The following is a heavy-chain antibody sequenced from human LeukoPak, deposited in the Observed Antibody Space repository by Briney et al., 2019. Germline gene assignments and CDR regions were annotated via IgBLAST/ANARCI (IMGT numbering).Heavy chain of an antibody. CDR1: GGSISSYY. D-gene: IGHD6-13*01. CDR3: ARVGSSSFDY. CDR2: INHSGST. J-gene: IGHJ4*02. V-gene: IGHV4-34*01. Sequence: PSETLSLTCTVSGGSISSYYWNWIRQPPGKGLEWIGQINHSGSTNYNPSLKSRVTISVDTSKNQFSLKLNSVTAADTAVYYCARVGSSSFDYWGQGTRVTVSS.